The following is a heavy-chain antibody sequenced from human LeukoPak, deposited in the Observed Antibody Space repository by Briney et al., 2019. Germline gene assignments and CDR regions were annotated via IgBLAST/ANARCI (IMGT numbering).Heavy chain of an antibody. J-gene: IGHJ4*02. D-gene: IGHD6-13*01. CDR2: IHYTGST. V-gene: IGHV4-39*02. CDR1: GGSISTNTYY. CDR3: AREKYSGYSSSWGRGRLFDY. Sequence: SETLSLTCTVSGGSISTNTYYWGWIRQTPGKGLEWIASIHYTGSTFYNPSLKSRVTISVDTSKNQFSLKLSSVTAADTAVYYCAREKYSGYSSSWGRGRLFDYWGQGTLVTVSS.